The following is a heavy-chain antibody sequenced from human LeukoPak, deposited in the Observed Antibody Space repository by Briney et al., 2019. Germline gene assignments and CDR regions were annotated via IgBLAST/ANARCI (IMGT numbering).Heavy chain of an antibody. CDR1: GFTFSSYA. D-gene: IGHD3-10*01. CDR2: ISGSGGST. J-gene: IGHJ4*02. V-gene: IGHV3-23*01. Sequence: GGSLRLSCAASGFTFSSYAMSWVRQAPGKGLEWVSAISGSGGSTYYADSVKGRFTISRDNSKNTLYLQMNSLRAEDTAVYYCAKVIEWFGELTSFDYWGQGTLVTVSS. CDR3: AKVIEWFGELTSFDY.